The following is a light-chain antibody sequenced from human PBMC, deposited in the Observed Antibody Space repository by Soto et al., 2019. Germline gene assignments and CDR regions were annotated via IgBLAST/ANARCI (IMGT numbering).Light chain of an antibody. CDR2: LGS. Sequence: EIVLTQSTISLTVTPGEPASLSCRYSRSLLHFNGYNYLDWYLKKPGQSPQLLMYLGSNRASGDPDRFSGSGSCTYFTLKISSVEAEDAGVYYCMQALQTPPSTFGQGTKLEIK. J-gene: IGKJ2*01. V-gene: IGKV2-28*01. CDR1: RSLLHFNGYNY. CDR3: MQALQTPPST.